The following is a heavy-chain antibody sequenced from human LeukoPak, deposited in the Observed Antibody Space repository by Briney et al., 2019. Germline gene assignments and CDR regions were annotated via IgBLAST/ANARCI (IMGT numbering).Heavy chain of an antibody. CDR3: ARSDAGITATPSWFDP. V-gene: IGHV3-23*01. J-gene: IGHJ5*02. CDR2: ISFSGRTT. CDR1: GFTFSNAW. Sequence: GGSLRLSCAASGFTFSNAWMNWVRQAPGKGLEWVSSISFSGRTTYYADSVKGRFTISRDNSKNTLYLQMSSLRAEDTAAYYCARSDAGITATPSWFDPWGQGTLVTVSS. D-gene: IGHD1-20*01.